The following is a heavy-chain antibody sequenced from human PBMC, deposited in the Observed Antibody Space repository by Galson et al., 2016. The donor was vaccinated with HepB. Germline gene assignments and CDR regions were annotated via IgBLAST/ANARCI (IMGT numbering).Heavy chain of an antibody. Sequence: SLRLSCAASGFTFSRYGMHWVRQAPGKGLEWVAVISYDGGDKHYADSVKGRFTVSRDNSKNTLFLQMNSLRVEGTAVYYCAKLDCGRDCPRDDWGQGTLATVSS. V-gene: IGHV3-30*19. CDR1: GFTFSRYG. CDR2: ISYDGGDK. CDR3: AKLDCGRDCPRDD. D-gene: IGHD2-21*02. J-gene: IGHJ4*02.